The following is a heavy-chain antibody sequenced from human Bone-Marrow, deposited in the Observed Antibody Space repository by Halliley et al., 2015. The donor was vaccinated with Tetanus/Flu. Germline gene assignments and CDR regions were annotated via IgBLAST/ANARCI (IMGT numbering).Heavy chain of an antibody. D-gene: IGHD3-10*01. Sequence: QVQLVQSGAEVKKPGSSVKVSCKASRGTFSTFGFSWVRQAPGQGLEWMGGIIPIFGAADYAQKFQGRVTITADESTNTAYMELSSLRSDDTAIYFCARGVATFGSGRWHSFDNWGQGTLITVSS. J-gene: IGHJ4*02. CDR3: ARGVATFGSGRWHSFDN. V-gene: IGHV1-69*01. CDR1: RGTFSTFG. CDR2: IIPIFGAA.